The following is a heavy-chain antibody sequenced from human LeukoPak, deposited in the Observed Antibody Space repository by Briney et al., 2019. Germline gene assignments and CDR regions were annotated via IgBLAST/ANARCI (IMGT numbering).Heavy chain of an antibody. CDR2: ISSSGSTI. Sequence: GGSLRLSCAASGFTFSSYEMNWVRQAPGKGLEWVSYISSSGSTIYYADSVKGRFTISRDNAKNSLYLQMNSLRAEDTAVYSCARGSRRYCDYWGQGTLVTVSS. D-gene: IGHD2-21*01. CDR3: ARGSRRYCDY. V-gene: IGHV3-48*03. CDR1: GFTFSSYE. J-gene: IGHJ4*02.